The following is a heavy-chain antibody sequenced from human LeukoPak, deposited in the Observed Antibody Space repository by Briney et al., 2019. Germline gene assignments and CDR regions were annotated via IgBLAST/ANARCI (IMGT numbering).Heavy chain of an antibody. CDR1: GFTFSSYA. Sequence: GGSLRLPCAASGFTFSSYAMSWVRQAPGKGLEWVSTISGRGGSTYNADSVKGRFTISRDNSKNTLYLQMSRLRAEDTAVYYCAKDLARRTYYYYTNVWGKGTTVTVSS. CDR2: ISGRGGST. V-gene: IGHV3-23*01. CDR3: AKDLARRTYYYYTNV. J-gene: IGHJ6*03. D-gene: IGHD3-16*01.